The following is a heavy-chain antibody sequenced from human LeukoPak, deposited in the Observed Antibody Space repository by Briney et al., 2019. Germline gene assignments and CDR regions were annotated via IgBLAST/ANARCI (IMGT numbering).Heavy chain of an antibody. Sequence: PGGSLRLSCAASGFTFSDYYMSWIRQAPGKGLEWVSFIDSRGRTIYYADSVKGRFTISRDNAKNSLYLQMNSLRAEDTAVYYCARVSSGWSDYWGQGTLVTVSS. CDR1: GFTFSDYY. J-gene: IGHJ4*02. CDR2: IDSRGRTI. V-gene: IGHV3-11*04. D-gene: IGHD6-19*01. CDR3: ARVSSGWSDY.